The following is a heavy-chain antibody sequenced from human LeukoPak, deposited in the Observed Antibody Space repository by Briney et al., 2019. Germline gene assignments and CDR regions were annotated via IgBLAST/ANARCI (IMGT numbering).Heavy chain of an antibody. V-gene: IGHV3-7*01. CDR3: AREGGGYCSSTSCYGWY. D-gene: IGHD2-2*01. Sequence: GGSLRLSCAASEFTFSNFWMSWVRQAPGKGLEWVANIKQDGSEKHYVDSVKGRFTISRDNAKNSLYLQMNSLRAEDTAVYYCAREGGGYCSSTSCYGWYWGQGTLVTVSS. CDR2: IKQDGSEK. CDR1: EFTFSNFW. J-gene: IGHJ4*02.